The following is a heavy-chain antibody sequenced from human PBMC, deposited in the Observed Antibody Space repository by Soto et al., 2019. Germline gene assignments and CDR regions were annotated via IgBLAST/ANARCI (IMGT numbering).Heavy chain of an antibody. CDR2: TSDGST. Sequence: EVQLLGSGGGSVQPGGSLRLSCAASGFTFSNYGMTWVRQAPGKGLEWLSATSDGSTFYRESVKCRFTMSRDDSINMLFLHMSILRAEDTATYYCARLVPGTWVGDYWGQGILVSVSS. CDR3: ARLVPGTWVGDY. CDR1: GFTFSNYG. V-gene: IGHV3-23*01. D-gene: IGHD6-19*01. J-gene: IGHJ4*02.